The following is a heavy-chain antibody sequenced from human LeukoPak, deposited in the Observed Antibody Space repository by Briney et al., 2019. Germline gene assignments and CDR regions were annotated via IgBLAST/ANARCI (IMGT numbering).Heavy chain of an antibody. CDR1: GYTFTGYY. CDR3: ARTYYDSSGYVPFDY. Sequence: ASVKVSCKSSGYTFTGYYMHWVRQAPGQGLEWMGWINPNSGVTNYAQKFQGRVTMTRDTSISTAYIELSRLRSDDTAVYYCARTYYDSSGYVPFDYWGQGTLVTVSS. J-gene: IGHJ4*02. CDR2: INPNSGVT. V-gene: IGHV1-2*02. D-gene: IGHD3-22*01.